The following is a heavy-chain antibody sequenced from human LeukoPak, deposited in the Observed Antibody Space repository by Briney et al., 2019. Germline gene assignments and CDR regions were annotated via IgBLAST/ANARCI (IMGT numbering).Heavy chain of an antibody. V-gene: IGHV1-18*01. CDR2: ISAYNGNT. CDR1: GYTFTSYG. J-gene: IGHJ4*02. D-gene: IGHD3-10*01. CDR3: ARGRSMVRGVITNDY. Sequence: ASVKVSCKASGYTFTSYGISWVRQAPGQGLEWMGWISAYNGNTNYAQKLQGRVTMTTDTSTSTAYMELRSLRCDDTAVYYCARGRSMVRGVITNDYWGQGTLVTVSS.